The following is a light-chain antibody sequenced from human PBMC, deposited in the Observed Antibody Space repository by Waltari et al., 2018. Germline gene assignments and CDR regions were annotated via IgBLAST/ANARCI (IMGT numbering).Light chain of an antibody. V-gene: IGKV1-5*01. J-gene: IGKJ2*01. Sequence: DIQMTQSPSTLSASVGDRVTITCRANQNINTYLAWYQHKPGKAPNLLIYGGSTLESGVPLRFSGSGSGTEFTLTISSLQPDDFATYYCQRYNSYSNTFGQGTKLEIK. CDR3: QRYNSYSNT. CDR1: QNINTY. CDR2: GGS.